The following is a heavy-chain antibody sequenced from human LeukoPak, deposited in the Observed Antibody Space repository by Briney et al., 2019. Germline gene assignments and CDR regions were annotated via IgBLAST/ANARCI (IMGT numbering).Heavy chain of an antibody. V-gene: IGHV3-9*01. Sequence: GGSLRLSCAASGFTFDDYAMHWVRQAPGKGLEWVSGISWNSGSIGYADSVKGRFTISRDNAKNSLYLQMNSLRAEDTAVYYCATEYCSSTSCTGVPDYWGQGTLVTVSS. CDR2: ISWNSGSI. J-gene: IGHJ4*02. D-gene: IGHD2-2*01. CDR1: GFTFDDYA. CDR3: ATEYCSSTSCTGVPDY.